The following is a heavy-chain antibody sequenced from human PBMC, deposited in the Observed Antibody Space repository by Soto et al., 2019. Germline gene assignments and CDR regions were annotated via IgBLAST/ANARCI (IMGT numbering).Heavy chain of an antibody. CDR2: IYYSGST. D-gene: IGHD5-12*01. CDR1: GGSISSGDYY. V-gene: IGHV4-30-4*01. J-gene: IGHJ4*02. CDR3: AREGSGYGPFDY. Sequence: SETLSLTCTVSGGSISSGDYYWSWIRQPPGKGLEWIGYIYYSGSTYYNPSLKSRVTISVDTSKNQFSLKLSSVTAADTAVYYCAREGSGYGPFDYWGQGTLVTVSS.